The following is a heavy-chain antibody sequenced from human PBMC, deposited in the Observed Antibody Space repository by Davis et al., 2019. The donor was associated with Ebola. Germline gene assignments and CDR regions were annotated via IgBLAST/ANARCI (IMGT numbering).Heavy chain of an antibody. Sequence: PGGSLRLSCAVYGGSFSGYYWSWIRQPPGKGLEWIGEINHSGSTNYNPSLKSRVTISVDTSKNQFSLKLSSVTAADTAVYYCASSDVDTAMAGYYFDYWGQGTLVTVSS. CDR1: GGSFSGYY. D-gene: IGHD5-18*01. CDR3: ASSDVDTAMAGYYFDY. CDR2: INHSGST. V-gene: IGHV4-34*01. J-gene: IGHJ4*02.